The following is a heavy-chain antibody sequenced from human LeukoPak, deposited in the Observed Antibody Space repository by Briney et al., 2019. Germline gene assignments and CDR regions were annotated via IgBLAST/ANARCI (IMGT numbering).Heavy chain of an antibody. CDR1: GGTFSSYA. V-gene: IGHV1-69*05. CDR3: ARDSGWLQANWFDP. CDR2: IIPIFGTA. Sequence: ASVKVSCTASGGTFSSYAISWVRQAPGQGLEWMGGIIPIFGTANYAQKFQGRVTITTDESTSTAYMELSSLRSEDTAVYYCARDSGWLQANWFDPWGQEPWSPSPQ. D-gene: IGHD5-24*01. J-gene: IGHJ5*02.